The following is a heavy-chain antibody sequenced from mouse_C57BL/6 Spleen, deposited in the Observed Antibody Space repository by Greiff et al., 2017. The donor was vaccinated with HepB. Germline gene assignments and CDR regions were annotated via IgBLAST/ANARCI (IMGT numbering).Heavy chain of an antibody. Sequence: QVQLKESGPELVKPGASVKLSCKASGYTFTSYDINWVKQRPGQGLEWIGWIYPRDGSTKYNEKFKGKATLTVDTSSSTAYMELHSLTSEDSAVYFCVSPPTFGYWGQCSTLTVSS. CDR3: VSPPTFGY. J-gene: IGHJ2*01. CDR2: IYPRDGST. V-gene: IGHV1-85*01. CDR1: GYTFTSYD.